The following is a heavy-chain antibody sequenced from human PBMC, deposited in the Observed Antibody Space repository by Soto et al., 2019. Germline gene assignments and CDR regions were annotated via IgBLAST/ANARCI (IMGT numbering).Heavy chain of an antibody. J-gene: IGHJ6*02. CDR2: IIPIFGTA. V-gene: IGHV1-69*01. Sequence: QVQLVQSGAEVKKPGSSVTVSCKASGGTFCSYAISWLRQAPGQGLEWMGGIIPIFGTANYAQKFQGRVTITSDESTSPAYMEVRSLRSEDTAVYYCARGWVSSSSSGGAYGMAVWGQGTTVTVSS. CDR3: ARGWVSSSSSGGAYGMAV. CDR1: GGTFCSYA. D-gene: IGHD6-6*01.